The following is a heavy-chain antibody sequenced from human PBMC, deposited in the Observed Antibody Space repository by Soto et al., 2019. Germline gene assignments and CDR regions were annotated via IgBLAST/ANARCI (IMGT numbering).Heavy chain of an antibody. CDR1: GFTFSSYD. D-gene: IGHD2-2*01. V-gene: IGHV3-13*01. Sequence: GGSLRLSCAASGFTFSSYDMHWVRQATGKGLEWVSVIGTAGDTYYPGSVKGRFTISRENAKNSFYLQMNSLRAGDTAVYYCARSPAEYQLLNWYFDLWGRGTLVTVSS. J-gene: IGHJ2*01. CDR2: IGTAGDT. CDR3: ARSPAEYQLLNWYFDL.